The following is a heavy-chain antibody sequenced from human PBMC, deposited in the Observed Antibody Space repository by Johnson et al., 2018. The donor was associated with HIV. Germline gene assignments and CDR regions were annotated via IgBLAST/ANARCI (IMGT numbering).Heavy chain of an antibody. CDR2: ISSSGSGGST. Sequence: VQLVESGGGLVKPGGSLRLSCAASGFTFSDYYMSWIRQAPGTGLEWISYISSSGSGGSTYYADSVKGRFTISKDNSKNKLNLQMNRLKAEDTAVYYCAKKLGVGGGSNKAFDIWGQGTMVTVSS. V-gene: IGHV3-11*01. J-gene: IGHJ3*02. D-gene: IGHD2-15*01. CDR1: GFTFSDYY. CDR3: AKKLGVGGGSNKAFDI.